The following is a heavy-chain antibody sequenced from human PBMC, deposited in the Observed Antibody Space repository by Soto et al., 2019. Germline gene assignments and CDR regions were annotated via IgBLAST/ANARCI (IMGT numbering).Heavy chain of an antibody. J-gene: IGHJ3*02. CDR2: IWYDGSNK. V-gene: IGHV3-33*01. CDR3: AREVVIRAFDAFDI. CDR1: GFTFSSYG. D-gene: IGHD3-22*01. Sequence: GGALRLSCAASGFTFSSYGMLWVRQAPGKGLEWVAVIWYDGSNKYYADSVKGRFTISRDNSKNTLYLQMNSLRAEDTAVYYCAREVVIRAFDAFDIWGQGTMVTVSS.